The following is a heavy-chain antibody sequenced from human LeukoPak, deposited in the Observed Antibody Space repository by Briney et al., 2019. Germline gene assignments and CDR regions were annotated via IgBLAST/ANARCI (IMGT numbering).Heavy chain of an antibody. CDR2: IKLDGSEK. D-gene: IGHD6-13*01. Sequence: GGSLRLSCAASGSTFSNYWMTWVRQAPGKGLEWVANIKLDGSEKYYVDSVKGRFTISRDNAKNSLYLQMNSLRAEDMAVYYCARGHSISPNWFDPWGQGTLVTVSS. V-gene: IGHV3-7*01. CDR1: GSTFSNYW. J-gene: IGHJ5*02. CDR3: ARGHSISPNWFDP.